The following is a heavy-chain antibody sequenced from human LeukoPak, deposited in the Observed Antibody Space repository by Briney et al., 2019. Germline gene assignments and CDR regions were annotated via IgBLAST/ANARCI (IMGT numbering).Heavy chain of an antibody. Sequence: GASVKVSCKTSGYTFTTYGISWVRQAPGQGLEWMGWISAYNGNTNYAQKLQGRVTMTTDTSTSTAYMELRSLRSDDTAVYYCARDTHDYVWGSPPDGYWGQGTLVTVSS. CDR1: GYTFTTYG. J-gene: IGHJ4*02. CDR3: ARDTHDYVWGSPPDGY. CDR2: ISAYNGNT. V-gene: IGHV1-18*01. D-gene: IGHD3-16*01.